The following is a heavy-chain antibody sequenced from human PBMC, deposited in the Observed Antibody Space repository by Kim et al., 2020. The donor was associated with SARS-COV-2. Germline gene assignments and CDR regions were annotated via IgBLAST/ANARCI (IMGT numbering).Heavy chain of an antibody. V-gene: IGHV1-3*01. CDR1: GYTFTNYA. Sequence: ASVKVSCKASGYTFTNYAIHWVRQAPGQRLEWMGWINVGNGNPKYSQKFQGRVTITTDTSASTAYMELSSLRSEDTAVYYCASDYYGSGSYLSYYYYGMD. CDR2: INVGNGNP. J-gene: IGHJ6*01. D-gene: IGHD3-10*01. CDR3: ASDYYGSGSYLSYYYYGMD.